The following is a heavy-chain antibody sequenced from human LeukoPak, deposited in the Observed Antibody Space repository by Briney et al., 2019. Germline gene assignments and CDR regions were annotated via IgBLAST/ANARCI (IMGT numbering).Heavy chain of an antibody. J-gene: IGHJ6*03. CDR3: ARVILERPRWSHYYYYYMDV. CDR2: IYYSGST. CDR1: GGSISSGGYS. V-gene: IGHV4-61*08. Sequence: PSETLSLTCAVSGGSISSGGYSWSWIRQPPGKGLEWIGYIYYSGSTNYNPSLKSRVTISVDTSKNQFSLKLSSVTAADTAVYYCARVILERPRWSHYYYYYMDVWGKGTTVTVSS. D-gene: IGHD1-1*01.